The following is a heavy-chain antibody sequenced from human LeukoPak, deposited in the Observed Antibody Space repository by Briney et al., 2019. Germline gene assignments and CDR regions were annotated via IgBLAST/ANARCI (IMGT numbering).Heavy chain of an antibody. V-gene: IGHV4-59*01. CDR1: GGSISSYY. Sequence: SETLSLTCTVSGGSISSYYWSWIRQPPGKGLEWIGYIYYSGSTNYNPSLKSRVTISVDTSKNQFSLKLSSVTAADTAVYYCARAPAVAGYVGAFDIWGQGTMVTVSS. CDR3: ARAPAVAGYVGAFDI. CDR2: IYYSGST. J-gene: IGHJ3*02. D-gene: IGHD6-19*01.